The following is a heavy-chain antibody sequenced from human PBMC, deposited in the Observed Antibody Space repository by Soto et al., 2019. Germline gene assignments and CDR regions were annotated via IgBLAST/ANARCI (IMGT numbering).Heavy chain of an antibody. V-gene: IGHV3-23*01. CDR3: AHTLSYYYDSSGYVGY. CDR2: ISGSGGST. D-gene: IGHD3-22*01. Sequence: GSLRLSCAASGFTFSSYAMSWVRQAPGKGLEWVSAISGSGGSTYYADSVKGRFTISRDNSKNTLYLQMNSLRAEDTAVYYCAHTLSYYYDSSGYVGYWGQGTLVTVSS. CDR1: GFTFSSYA. J-gene: IGHJ4*02.